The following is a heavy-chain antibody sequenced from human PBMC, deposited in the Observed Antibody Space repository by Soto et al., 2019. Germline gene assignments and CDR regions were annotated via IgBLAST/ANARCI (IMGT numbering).Heavy chain of an antibody. CDR2: INHSGST. CDR3: ARQNQYGDYSNWFDP. V-gene: IGHV4-34*01. CDR1: GGSFSGYY. J-gene: IGHJ5*02. D-gene: IGHD4-17*01. Sequence: SETLSLTCAVYGGSFSGYYWSWIRQPPGKGLEWIGEINHSGSTNYNPSLKSRVTISVDTSKNQFSLKLNSVTAADTAVYYCARQNQYGDYSNWFDPWGQGILVTAPQ.